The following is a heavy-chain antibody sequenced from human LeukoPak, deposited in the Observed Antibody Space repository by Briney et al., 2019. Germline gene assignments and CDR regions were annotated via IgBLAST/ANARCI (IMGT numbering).Heavy chain of an antibody. Sequence: GESLKISCKGSGYSFTSYWIGWVRQMPGKGLEWTGIIYPGDSDTRYSPSFQGQVTISADKSISTAYLQWSSLKASDTAMYYCARSTYYYDSSGHFDYWGQGTLVTVSS. V-gene: IGHV5-51*01. J-gene: IGHJ4*02. CDR3: ARSTYYYDSSGHFDY. D-gene: IGHD3-22*01. CDR2: IYPGDSDT. CDR1: GYSFTSYW.